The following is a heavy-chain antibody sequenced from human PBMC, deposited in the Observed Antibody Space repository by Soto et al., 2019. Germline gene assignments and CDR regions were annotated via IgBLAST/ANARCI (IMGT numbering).Heavy chain of an antibody. Sequence: QVQLVESGGGVVQPGRSLRLSCAASGFTFSSYGIHWVREAPGKGLEWVAVIAYDGGNKYYADSVKGRFTISRDNPKKTLYLQMNSMRADDTAVYYCAKTLGYCSSSSCSRELYYYYGMDVWGQGTTVTVSS. CDR3: AKTLGYCSSSSCSRELYYYYGMDV. V-gene: IGHV3-30*18. J-gene: IGHJ6*02. CDR1: GFTFSSYG. D-gene: IGHD2-15*01. CDR2: IAYDGGNK.